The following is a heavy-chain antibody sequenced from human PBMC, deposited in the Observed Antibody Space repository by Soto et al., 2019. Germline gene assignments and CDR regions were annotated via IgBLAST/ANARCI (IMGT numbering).Heavy chain of an antibody. V-gene: IGHV3-23*01. D-gene: IGHD3-3*01. J-gene: IGHJ4*02. CDR3: AKEITIFGVVIRPTYYFDY. CDR2: ISGSGGST. CDR1: GFTFSSYA. Sequence: PGGSLRLSCAASGFTFSSYAMSWVRQAPGKGLDWVSAISGSGGSTYYANSVKGRFTISRDNSKNTLYLQMNSLRAEDTAVYYCAKEITIFGVVIRPTYYFDYWGQGTLVTVPQ.